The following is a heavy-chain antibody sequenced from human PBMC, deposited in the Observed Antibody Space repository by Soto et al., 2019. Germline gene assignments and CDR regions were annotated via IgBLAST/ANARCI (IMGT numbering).Heavy chain of an antibody. D-gene: IGHD1-26*01. CDR2: IGYDGSNK. CDR3: ARARWGPETYYFDY. V-gene: IGHV3-33*01. CDR1: GFTFSSYG. J-gene: IGHJ4*02. Sequence: QVQLVESGGGVVQPGRALRLSCAASGFTFSSYGMHRVRQAPRKGLEWVADIGYDGSNKYYADSVKGRFTISRDNSKKTLYLQMNTLRAEDTAVYYCARARWGPETYYFDYWGQGTLVTVSS.